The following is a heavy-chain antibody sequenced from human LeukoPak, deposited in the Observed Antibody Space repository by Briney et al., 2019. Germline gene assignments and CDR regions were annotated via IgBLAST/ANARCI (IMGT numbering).Heavy chain of an antibody. V-gene: IGHV3-13*01. CDR1: GFTFSSYD. Sequence: GGSLRLSCAASGFTFSSYDMHWVRQATGKGLEWVSAIGTAGDTYYPGSVKGRFTISRENAKNSLYLQMNSLRAGDTAVYYCARGSYCTNGVCLGPLHYWGQGTLVTVSS. CDR2: IGTAGDT. CDR3: ARGSYCTNGVCLGPLHY. J-gene: IGHJ4*02. D-gene: IGHD2-8*01.